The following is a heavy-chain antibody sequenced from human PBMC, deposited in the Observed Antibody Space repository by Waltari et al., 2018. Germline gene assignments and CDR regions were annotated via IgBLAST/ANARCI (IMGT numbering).Heavy chain of an antibody. CDR3: AKDLLPGGADV. D-gene: IGHD1-26*01. J-gene: IGHJ6*02. Sequence: EVQLVESGGGLVQPGRALRLAWAAPGYNSPDRAMPWVRQGPGKGLEWVAGIFPNGDRAGYADSVKGRFTISRDNAKNSLFLQMNSLIPEDTALYYCAKDLLPGGADVWGQGTTVTVSS. V-gene: IGHV3-9*02. CDR2: IFPNGDRA. CDR1: GYNSPDRA.